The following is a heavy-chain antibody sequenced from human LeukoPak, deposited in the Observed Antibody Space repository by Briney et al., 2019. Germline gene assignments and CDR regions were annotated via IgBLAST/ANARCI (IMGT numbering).Heavy chain of an antibody. CDR1: GFTCRSYW. V-gene: IGHV3-74*01. J-gene: IGHJ4*02. CDR3: ARNTGYDYGY. Sequence: GGSLRLSCAASGFTCRSYWMHSVREAPGEGLVWVSRINSDGSSTSYADSVKGRFTISRDNAKNTLYLQMNSLRAEDTAVYYCARNTGYDYGYWGQGTLVTVSS. CDR2: INSDGSST. D-gene: IGHD5-12*01.